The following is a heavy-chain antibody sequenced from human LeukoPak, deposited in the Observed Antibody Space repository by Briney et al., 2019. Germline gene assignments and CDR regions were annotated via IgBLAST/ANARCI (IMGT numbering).Heavy chain of an antibody. CDR1: GGSISSSSYY. J-gene: IGHJ3*02. V-gene: IGHV4-39*01. Sequence: SETLSLTCTVFGGSISSSSYYWGWIRQPPGKGLEWIGSIYYSGSTHYNTSLKSRVTTSVDTSKNQFSLKLSSVTAADTAVYYCASPRIGAFDIWGQGTMVTVSS. CDR3: ASPRIGAFDI. CDR2: IYYSGST. D-gene: IGHD2-15*01.